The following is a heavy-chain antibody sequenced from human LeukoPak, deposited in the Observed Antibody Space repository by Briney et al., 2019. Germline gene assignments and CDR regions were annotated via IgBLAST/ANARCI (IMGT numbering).Heavy chain of an antibody. CDR1: GFTFSSYA. CDR2: ISGSVGST. Sequence: GGSLRLSCAASGFTFSSYAMSWVRQAPGKGLEWVSAISGSVGSTYYADSVKGRFTISRDNSKNTLYLQMNSLRAEDTAVYYCAIRGGAHIDYWGQGTLVTVSS. CDR3: AIRGGAHIDY. J-gene: IGHJ4*02. V-gene: IGHV3-23*01. D-gene: IGHD3-10*01.